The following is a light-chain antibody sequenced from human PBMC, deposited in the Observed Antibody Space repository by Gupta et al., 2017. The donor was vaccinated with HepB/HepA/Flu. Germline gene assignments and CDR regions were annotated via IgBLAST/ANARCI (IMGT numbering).Light chain of an antibody. J-gene: IGKJ5*01. Sequence: EIVLTQSPGTLSLSPGERATLSCSASQSVSSSYLAWYQQKPGQAPRLLIYGASSRATGIPDRFSGSGSGTDFTRTISRLEPEDVAVYYCQQYGSSQITFGQGTRLEIK. CDR2: GAS. CDR1: QSVSSSY. V-gene: IGKV3-20*01. CDR3: QQYGSSQIT.